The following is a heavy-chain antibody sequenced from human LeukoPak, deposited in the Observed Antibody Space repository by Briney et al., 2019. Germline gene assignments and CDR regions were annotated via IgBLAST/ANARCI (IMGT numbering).Heavy chain of an antibody. CDR1: GFTFSSYA. CDR2: ISGSGGST. CDR3: ARDIVATPRDYYGMDV. Sequence: GGSLRLSCAASGFTFSSYAMSWVRQAPGKGLEWVSAISGSGGSTYYADSVKGRFTISRDNSKNTLYLQMNSLRAEDTAVYYCARDIVATPRDYYGMDVWGQGTTVTVSS. D-gene: IGHD5-12*01. V-gene: IGHV3-23*01. J-gene: IGHJ6*02.